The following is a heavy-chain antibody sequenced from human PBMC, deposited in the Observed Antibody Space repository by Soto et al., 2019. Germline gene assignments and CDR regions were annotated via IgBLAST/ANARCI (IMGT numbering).Heavy chain of an antibody. V-gene: IGHV3-23*01. CDR1: GFTFSNYG. D-gene: IGHD2-15*01. CDR2: ISGSRKNI. J-gene: IGHJ4*02. Sequence: EVSLLESGGGLVQPGGSLRLSCATSGFTFSNYGMSWVRQAPGKGLEWVSSISGSRKNIYYADSVKGRFTISRDNSKNTLYLQMNSLRVEDTAVYRCAKDSRASGHIDFWGQGTLVAVSS. CDR3: AKDSRASGHIDF.